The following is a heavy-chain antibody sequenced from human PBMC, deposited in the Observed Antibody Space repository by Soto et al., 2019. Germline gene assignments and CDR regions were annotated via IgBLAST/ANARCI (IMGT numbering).Heavy chain of an antibody. CDR3: ARDTKWELLRGAEYFQH. D-gene: IGHD1-26*01. CDR1: GGTFSSYA. CDR2: IIPIFGTA. Sequence: VASVKVSCKASGGTFSSYAISWVRQAPGQGLEWMGGIIPIFGTANYAQKFQGRVTITADKSTSTAYMELRSLRSDDTAVYYCARDTKWELLRGAEYFQHWGQGTLVTVSS. J-gene: IGHJ1*01. V-gene: IGHV1-69*06.